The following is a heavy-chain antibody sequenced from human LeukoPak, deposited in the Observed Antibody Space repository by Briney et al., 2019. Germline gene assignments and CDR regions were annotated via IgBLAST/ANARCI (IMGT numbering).Heavy chain of an antibody. J-gene: IGHJ4*02. Sequence: GGSLRLSCAASGFTFSSYAMSWVRQAPGKGLEWVSAISGSGGSTYYADSVKGRFTISRDNSKSTLNLQMNSLRVEDTAVYYCARGPSYSSGFGNWGQGTLVTVSS. V-gene: IGHV3-23*01. D-gene: IGHD6-19*01. CDR2: ISGSGGST. CDR3: ARGPSYSSGFGN. CDR1: GFTFSSYA.